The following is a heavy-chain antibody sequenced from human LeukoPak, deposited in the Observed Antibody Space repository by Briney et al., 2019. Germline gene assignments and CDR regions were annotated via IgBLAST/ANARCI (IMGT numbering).Heavy chain of an antibody. CDR2: INHSGST. J-gene: IGHJ4*02. V-gene: IGHV4-39*01. D-gene: IGHD2-2*02. Sequence: EASETLSLTCTVSGGSISSGDYCWSWIRQPPGKGLEWIGEINHSGSTNYNPSLKSRVTISVDTSKNQFSLKLSSVTAADTAVYYCARHAIGYCSSTSCYRSGLDYWGQGTLVTVSS. CDR3: ARHAIGYCSSTSCYRSGLDY. CDR1: GGSISSGDYC.